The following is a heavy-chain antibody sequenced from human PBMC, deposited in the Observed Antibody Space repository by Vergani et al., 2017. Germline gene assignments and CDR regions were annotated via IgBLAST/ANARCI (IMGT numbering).Heavy chain of an antibody. J-gene: IGHJ4*02. CDR3: ARDLGEVRGLDQ. CDR2: ISSRGTTI. V-gene: IGHV3-11*04. D-gene: IGHD3-10*01. CDR1: VFTFSDFY. Sequence: QVHLVESGGDLVKPGGSLRLSCAASVFTFSDFYMSWIRQTPGKGLEWVSYISSRGTTIYYIDSVKGRFTASRDNAQNSVFLQMNSLRDEDTGVYFCARDLGEVRGLDQWGQGTLVTVSS.